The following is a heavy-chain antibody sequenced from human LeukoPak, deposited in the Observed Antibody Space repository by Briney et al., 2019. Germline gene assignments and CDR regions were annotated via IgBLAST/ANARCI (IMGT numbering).Heavy chain of an antibody. CDR2: MYNRGST. CDR1: GDSSSNYY. Sequence: SETLSLTCTVSGDSSSNYYWSWIWQSPGKELEWIGYMYNRGSTIYNPSLKSRVTISTDTSKNQFSLRLTSVTAADTAVYYCARAEKAVTGTLDSWGQGTLITVSS. V-gene: IGHV4-59*01. D-gene: IGHD6-19*01. CDR3: ARAEKAVTGTLDS. J-gene: IGHJ4*02.